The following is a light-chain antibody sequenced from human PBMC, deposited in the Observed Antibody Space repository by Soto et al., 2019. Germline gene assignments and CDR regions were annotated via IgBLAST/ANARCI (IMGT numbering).Light chain of an antibody. V-gene: IGLV2-23*03. CDR1: XXDVGSYNL. J-gene: IGLJ2*01. CDR3: CSYAGSSTFVVV. CDR2: EGS. Sequence: QSALTQPASVSGSPGXXITISCTXXXXDVGSYNLVSWYQQHPGKAPKLMIYEGSKRPSGVSNRFSGSKSGNTASLTISGLQAEDEADYYCCSYAGSSTFVVVFGGGTKLTVL.